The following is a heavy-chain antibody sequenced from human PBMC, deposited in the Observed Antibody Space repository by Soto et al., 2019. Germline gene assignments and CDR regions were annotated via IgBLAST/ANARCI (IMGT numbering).Heavy chain of an antibody. CDR1: GGSISSYY. CDR3: ARDQGYDFWGGYYGMDV. Sequence: PSETLSLTCTVSGGSISSYYWSWIRQPPGKGLEWIGYIYYSGSTNYNPSLKSRVTISVDTSKNQFSLKLSSVTAADTAVYYCARDQGYDFWGGYYGMDVWGQGTTVTVSS. V-gene: IGHV4-59*01. J-gene: IGHJ6*02. CDR2: IYYSGST. D-gene: IGHD3-3*01.